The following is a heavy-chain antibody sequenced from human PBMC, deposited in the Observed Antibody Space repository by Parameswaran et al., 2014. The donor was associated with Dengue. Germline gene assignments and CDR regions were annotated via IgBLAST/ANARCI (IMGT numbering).Heavy chain of an antibody. D-gene: IGHD3-9*01. V-gene: IGHV3-30-3*01. J-gene: IGHJ4*02. Sequence: VRQMPGKGLEWVAVISYDGSNKYYADSVKGRFTISRDNSKNTLYLQMNSLRAEDTAVYYCARERAEALRYFDWLGAPGSKPFDYWGQGTLVTVSS. CDR2: ISYDGSNK. CDR3: ARERAEALRYFDWLGAPGSKPFDY.